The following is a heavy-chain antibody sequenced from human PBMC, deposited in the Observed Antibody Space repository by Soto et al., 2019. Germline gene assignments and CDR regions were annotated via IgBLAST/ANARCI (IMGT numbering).Heavy chain of an antibody. CDR3: ARESRVLRYFDWLLPAYMDV. CDR2: INAGNGNT. J-gene: IGHJ6*03. CDR1: GYTFTSYA. Sequence: ASVKVSCKASGYTFTSYAMHWVRQAPGQRLEWMGWINAGNGNTKYSQKFQGRVTITRDTSASTAYMELSSLRSEDTAVYYCARESRVLRYFDWLLPAYMDVWGKGTTVTVSS. D-gene: IGHD3-9*01. V-gene: IGHV1-3*01.